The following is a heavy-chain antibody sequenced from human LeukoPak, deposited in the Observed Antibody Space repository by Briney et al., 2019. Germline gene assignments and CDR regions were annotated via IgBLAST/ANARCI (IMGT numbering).Heavy chain of an antibody. CDR1: GGSISSGDYY. CDR3: ARHPPERITIFGVVWDSSAGMDV. V-gene: IGHV4-30-4*01. D-gene: IGHD3-3*01. Sequence: PSETLSLTCTVSGGSISSGDYYWSWIRQPPGKGLEWFGYIYYSGSTYYNPSLKSRVTISVDTSKNQFSLKLSSVTAADTAVYYCARHPPERITIFGVVWDSSAGMDVWGQGTTVTVSS. J-gene: IGHJ6*02. CDR2: IYYSGST.